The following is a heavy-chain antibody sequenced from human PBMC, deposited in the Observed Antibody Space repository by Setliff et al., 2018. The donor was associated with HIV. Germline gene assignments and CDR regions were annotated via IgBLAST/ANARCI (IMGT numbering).Heavy chain of an antibody. Sequence: SETLSLTCTVSGGSTSTSGYYWGWIRQPPGKGREWIGSIYSSGSIYYNPSLKSRVTISVDTSKNQFSLKLKSVTAADTAVYYCATSAESGFGIHWGVFNIWGQGTRVTVS. CDR3: ATSAESGFGIHWGVFNI. CDR1: GGSTSTSGYY. V-gene: IGHV4-39*01. CDR2: IYSSGSI. D-gene: IGHD3-10*01. J-gene: IGHJ3*02.